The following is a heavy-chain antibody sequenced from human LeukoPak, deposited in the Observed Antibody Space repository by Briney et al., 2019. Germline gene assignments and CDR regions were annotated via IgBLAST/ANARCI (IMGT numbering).Heavy chain of an antibody. J-gene: IGHJ4*02. CDR1: GGSFSGYY. CDR3: ARGMRGPHFDY. V-gene: IGHV4-34*01. Sequence: SETLTLTCAVYGGSFSGYYWSWIRQSPGKGLEWIGNINHSGSASYNPSLRSRVTISVGASKDQFYLDLTSVTAADTAMYYCARGMRGPHFDYWGQGTLVTVSS. D-gene: IGHD3-10*01. CDR2: INHSGSA.